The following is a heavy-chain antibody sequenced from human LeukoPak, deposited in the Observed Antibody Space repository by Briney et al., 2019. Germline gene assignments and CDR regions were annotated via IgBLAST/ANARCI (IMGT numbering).Heavy chain of an antibody. Sequence: PGGSLRLSCAASGFTFSTYWMSWVRQAPGKGLEWVANIKTDGSEKSYVDSVKGRFTISRDNAENSLYLQMNSLRAEDTAVYYCAKDPLVRGVTYDFWGQGTLVTVSS. V-gene: IGHV3-7*05. J-gene: IGHJ4*02. CDR2: IKTDGSEK. CDR1: GFTFSTYW. D-gene: IGHD3-10*01. CDR3: AKDPLVRGVTYDF.